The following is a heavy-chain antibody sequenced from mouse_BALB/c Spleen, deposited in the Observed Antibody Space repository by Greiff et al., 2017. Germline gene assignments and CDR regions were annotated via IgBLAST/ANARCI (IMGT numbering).Heavy chain of an antibody. CDR3: ARHEGYGNLYYAMDY. J-gene: IGHJ4*01. Sequence: EVQGVESGGGLVKPGGSLKLSCAASGFAFSSYDMSWVRQTPEKRLEWVAYISSGGGSTYYPDTVKGRFTISRDNAKNTLYLQMSSLKSEDTAMYYCARHEGYGNLYYAMDYWGQGTSVTVSS. CDR1: GFAFSSYD. D-gene: IGHD2-1*01. V-gene: IGHV5-12-1*01. CDR2: ISSGGGST.